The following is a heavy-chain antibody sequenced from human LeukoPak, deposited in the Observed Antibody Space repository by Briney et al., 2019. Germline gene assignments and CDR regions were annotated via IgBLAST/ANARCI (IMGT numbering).Heavy chain of an antibody. Sequence: KPGGSLRLSCAASGFTFSSYSMNWVRQAPGKGLEWVSSISSSSSYIYYAGSVKGRFTISRDNAKNSLYLQMNSLRAEDTAVYYCARTPFDYWGQGTLVTVSS. CDR3: ARTPFDY. V-gene: IGHV3-21*01. CDR2: ISSSSSYI. J-gene: IGHJ4*02. CDR1: GFTFSSYS.